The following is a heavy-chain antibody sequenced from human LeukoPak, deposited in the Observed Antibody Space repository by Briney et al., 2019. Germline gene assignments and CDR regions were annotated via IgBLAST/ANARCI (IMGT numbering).Heavy chain of an antibody. CDR2: IYYSGST. D-gene: IGHD3-22*01. Sequence: PSETLSLTCTVSGGSISSSSYYWGWIRQPPGKGLEWIGSIYYSGSTYYNPSLESRVTISVDTSKNQFSLKLSSVTAADTAVYYCARAQDYYDSSGPSGYWGQGTLVTVSS. CDR1: GGSISSSSYY. CDR3: ARAQDYYDSSGPSGY. J-gene: IGHJ4*02. V-gene: IGHV4-39*01.